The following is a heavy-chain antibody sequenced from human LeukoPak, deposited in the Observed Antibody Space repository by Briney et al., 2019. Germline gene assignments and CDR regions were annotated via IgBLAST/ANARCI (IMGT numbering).Heavy chain of an antibody. J-gene: IGHJ4*02. V-gene: IGHV3-48*01. Sequence: GGSLRLSCAASGFTFSSYSMNWVRQAPGKGLEWVSYISISSSIIYYADSVKGRFTISRDNSKKTLYLQMNSLRAEDTAVYYCAKGMAAYGSGRLFDYWGQGTLVTVSS. CDR2: ISISSSII. CDR1: GFTFSSYS. CDR3: AKGMAAYGSGRLFDY. D-gene: IGHD3-10*01.